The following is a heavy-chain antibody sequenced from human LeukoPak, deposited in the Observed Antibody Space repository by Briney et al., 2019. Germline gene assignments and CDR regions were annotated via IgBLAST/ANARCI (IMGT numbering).Heavy chain of an antibody. CDR2: INHSGST. D-gene: IGHD2-15*01. CDR1: GGSFSGYY. Sequence: PSETLSLTCAVYGGSFSGYYWSWIRQPPGKGLEWIGEINHSGSTNYNPSLKSRVTISVDTSKNQFSLKLSSVTAADTAVYYCARNRWRRVFFDYWGQGTLVTVSS. V-gene: IGHV4-34*01. CDR3: ARNRWRRVFFDY. J-gene: IGHJ4*02.